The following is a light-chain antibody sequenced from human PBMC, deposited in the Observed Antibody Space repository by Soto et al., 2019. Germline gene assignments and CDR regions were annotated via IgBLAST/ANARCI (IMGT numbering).Light chain of an antibody. V-gene: IGKV3-11*01. J-gene: IGKJ5*01. CDR3: QQRSNWPIT. Sequence: EIVLTHSPCTLYLYPGETGTPHLRASQSVSSYLAWYQQKPGQAPRLLIYDASNRATGIPARFSGSGSGTDFTLTISSLEPEDFAVYYCQQRSNWPITFGQGTRLEI. CDR1: QSVSSY. CDR2: DAS.